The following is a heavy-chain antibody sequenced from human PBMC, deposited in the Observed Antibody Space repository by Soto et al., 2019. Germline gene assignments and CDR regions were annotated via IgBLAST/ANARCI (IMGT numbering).Heavy chain of an antibody. Sequence: QVQLVESGGGVVQPGRSLRLSCAASGFTFSSYGMHWVRQAPGKGLEWVAVISYDGSNKYYADSVKGRFTISRDNSKNTLYLQMNSLRAEDTAVYYCANLLGYGSGGSCHAFDIWGQGTMVTVSS. CDR3: ANLLGYGSGGSCHAFDI. D-gene: IGHD2-15*01. V-gene: IGHV3-30*18. J-gene: IGHJ3*02. CDR1: GFTFSSYG. CDR2: ISYDGSNK.